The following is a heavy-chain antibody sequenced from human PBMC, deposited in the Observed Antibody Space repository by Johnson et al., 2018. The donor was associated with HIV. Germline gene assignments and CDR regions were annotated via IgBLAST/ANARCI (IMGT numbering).Heavy chain of an antibody. J-gene: IGHJ3*02. CDR2: IYWNGGTT. V-gene: IGHV3-20*04. CDR1: GFTFDDYG. Sequence: VQLVESGGGVVRPGGSLRLSCAASGFTFDDYGMSWVRQAPGKGLEWVSGIYWNGGTTGYADSVKGRFTISRDNAKNSLYLQMNNLRAGDTAVYYCATSISTPPGAFDIWGQGTTVTVSS. CDR3: ATSISTPPGAFDI. D-gene: IGHD6-6*01.